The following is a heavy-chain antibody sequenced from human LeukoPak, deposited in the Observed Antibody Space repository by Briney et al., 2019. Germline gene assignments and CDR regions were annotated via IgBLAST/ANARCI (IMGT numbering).Heavy chain of an antibody. J-gene: IGHJ4*02. CDR3: ARGLNY. V-gene: IGHV4-34*01. CDR2: INHSGST. Sequence: SETLSLTCAVYGGSFSGYYWSWIRQPPGKGLEWIGEINHSGSTNYNPSLKGRVTISVETSKKQFSLKLSSVTAADTAVYYCARGLNYWGQGTLVTVSS. CDR1: GGSFSGYY.